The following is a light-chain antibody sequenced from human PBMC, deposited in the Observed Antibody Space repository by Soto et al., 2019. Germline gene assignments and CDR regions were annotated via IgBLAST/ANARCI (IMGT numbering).Light chain of an antibody. CDR1: SSNIGSNT. Sequence: QAVVTQPPSASGTPGQRVTISCSGSSSNIGSNTVNWYQQLPGTAPKLLIYSSNQRPSGVPDRFSGSKSGTSASLAISGLQSDDEADYYCAAWDASLNGPVFGGGTKLTVL. CDR2: SSN. CDR3: AAWDASLNGPV. V-gene: IGLV1-44*01. J-gene: IGLJ3*02.